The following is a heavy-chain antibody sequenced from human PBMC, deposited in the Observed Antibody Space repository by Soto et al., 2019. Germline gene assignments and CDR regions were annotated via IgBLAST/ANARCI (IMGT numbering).Heavy chain of an antibody. CDR2: ISGGGAST. J-gene: IGHJ4*02. V-gene: IGHV3-23*01. D-gene: IGHD3-3*01. CDR1: GRTFRSYA. CDR3: AKGRKPDHDDGLCAFDS. Sequence: SLRLSCVVSGRTFRSYAMSWVRQAPGKGLEWVSGISGGGASTYYADSVKGRFTISRDPSTTTLFLDMYSLGAEDTAIYYCAKGRKPDHDDGLCAFDSWGQGVLVTVSS.